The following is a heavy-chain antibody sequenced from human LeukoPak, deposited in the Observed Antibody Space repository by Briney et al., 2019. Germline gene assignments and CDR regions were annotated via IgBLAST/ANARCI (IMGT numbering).Heavy chain of an antibody. CDR2: ISSGSSYI. J-gene: IGHJ5*02. V-gene: IGHV3-21*01. Sequence: GGSLRLSCAASGFTFSDYSMNWVRQAPGKGLEWVSSISSGSSYIYYADSVKGRFTISRDNANNSLYLQMNSLRAEETAVYYCASRRGVYRDWFDPWGQGTLVTVSS. D-gene: IGHD3-10*01. CDR1: GFTFSDYS. CDR3: ASRRGVYRDWFDP.